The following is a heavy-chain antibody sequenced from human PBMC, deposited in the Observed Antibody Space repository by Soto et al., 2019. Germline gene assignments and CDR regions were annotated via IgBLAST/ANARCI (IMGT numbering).Heavy chain of an antibody. V-gene: IGHV4-59*12. Sequence: SETLSLTCNVSGGSISNYYWNWIRQPPGKRLEWIGYISYSGSTKYNPSLMSRVTISADKSTSTTYLQWNSLKASDSAMYFCARLDYIVTPGNVPTGPFDSWGQGTQVTVS. CDR1: GGSISNYY. CDR3: ARLDYIVTPGNVPTGPFDS. CDR2: ISYSGST. J-gene: IGHJ4*02. D-gene: IGHD2-15*01.